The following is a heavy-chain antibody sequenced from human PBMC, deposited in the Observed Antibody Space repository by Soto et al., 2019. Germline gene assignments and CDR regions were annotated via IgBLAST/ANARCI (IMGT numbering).Heavy chain of an antibody. J-gene: IGHJ6*02. CDR3: VRPRPSGENYGMDV. V-gene: IGHV3-53*01. D-gene: IGHD3-16*01. Sequence: PAGSPRLACVASGLTVSHNYMAWVRQAPEMGLEWVSILYTEGTTYYEDSVKGRFTISRDSSKNTLFLQMDSLRAEDTAVYYCVRPRPSGENYGMDVWGQGTTVTVS. CDR1: GLTVSHNY. CDR2: LYTEGTT.